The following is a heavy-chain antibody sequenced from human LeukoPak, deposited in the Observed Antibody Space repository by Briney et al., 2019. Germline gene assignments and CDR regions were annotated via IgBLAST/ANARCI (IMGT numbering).Heavy chain of an antibody. V-gene: IGHV1-2*02. CDR1: GYTFTGYY. Sequence: ASVKVSCKTSGYTFTGYYMHWVRQAPGQGLEWMGWINPNSGGTNYAQKFQGRVTMTRDTSISTAYMELSRLRSDDTAVYYCARAGQLERRHDYWGQGTLVTVSS. CDR2: INPNSGGT. J-gene: IGHJ4*02. D-gene: IGHD1-1*01. CDR3: ARAGQLERRHDY.